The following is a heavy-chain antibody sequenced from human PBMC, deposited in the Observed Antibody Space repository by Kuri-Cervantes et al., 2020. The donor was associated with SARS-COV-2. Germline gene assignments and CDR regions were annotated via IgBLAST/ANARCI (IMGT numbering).Heavy chain of an antibody. CDR1: GYTFTSYG. Sequence: ASVKVSFKASGYTFTSYGISWVRQAPGQGLEWMGWISAYNGNTNYAQKLQGRVTMTTDTSTSTAYMELRSLRSDDTAVYYCARDWAALVQLWQQNDAFDIWGQGTMVTVSS. CDR3: ARDWAALVQLWQQNDAFDI. D-gene: IGHD5-18*01. J-gene: IGHJ3*02. V-gene: IGHV1-18*01. CDR2: ISAYNGNT.